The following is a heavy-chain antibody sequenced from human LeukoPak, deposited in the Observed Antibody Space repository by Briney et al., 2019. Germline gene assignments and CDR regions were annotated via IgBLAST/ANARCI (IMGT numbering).Heavy chain of an antibody. CDR1: GITLRNYG. D-gene: IGHD3-22*01. J-gene: IGHJ4*02. CDR3: AKRGVVIRVILVGLHKEAYYFDS. CDR2: ISDSGGST. V-gene: IGHV3-23*01. Sequence: GSLRLSCAVSGITLRNYGMSWVRQAPGKGLEWVAGISDSGGSTNYADSVKGRFTISRDNPKNTLYLQMNSLRAEDTAVYFCAKRGVVIRVILVGLHKEAYYFDSWGQGALVTVSS.